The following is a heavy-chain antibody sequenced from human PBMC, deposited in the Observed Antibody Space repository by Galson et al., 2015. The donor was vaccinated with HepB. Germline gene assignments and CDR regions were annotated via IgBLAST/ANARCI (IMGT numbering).Heavy chain of an antibody. Sequence: SLRLSCAASGFTFINYAMSWVRQAPGKGLEWVSSISRTNTYIHYADSVKGRFAISGDNAKNSVFLQMNSLRAEDTAVYYCAGPNYHDSSGLDPFDYWGQGTLVTVSS. V-gene: IGHV3-21*01. CDR1: GFTFINYA. J-gene: IGHJ4*02. CDR2: ISRTNTYI. CDR3: AGPNYHDSSGLDPFDY. D-gene: IGHD3-22*01.